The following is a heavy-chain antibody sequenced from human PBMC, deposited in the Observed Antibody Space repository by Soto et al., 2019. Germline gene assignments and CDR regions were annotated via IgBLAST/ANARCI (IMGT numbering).Heavy chain of an antibody. J-gene: IGHJ3*02. CDR2: IIHSGST. CDR3: ARTGYSSGWYKAEFDI. V-gene: IGHV4-34*12. Sequence: SETLSLTCAVYGGSFSGYCWSWIRQPPGKGLEWIGEIIHSGSTNYNPSLKSRVTISVDTSKNQFSLKLSSVTAADTAVYYCARTGYSSGWYKAEFDIWGQGTMVTVS. CDR1: GGSFSGYC. D-gene: IGHD6-19*01.